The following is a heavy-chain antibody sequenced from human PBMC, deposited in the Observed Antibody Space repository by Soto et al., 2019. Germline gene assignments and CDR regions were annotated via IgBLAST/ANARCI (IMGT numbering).Heavy chain of an antibody. CDR1: GGSISSGGYY. Sequence: QVQLQESGPGLVKPSQTLSLTCTVSGGSISSGGYYWSWIRQHPGKGLEWIGYIYYSGSTYYNPSHKSRVTISVDTSKNECSLKLSSLTAADTAVYYCAREGGIVGATAADYWGQGTLVTVSS. CDR2: IYYSGST. J-gene: IGHJ4*02. V-gene: IGHV4-31*03. CDR3: AREGGIVGATAADY. D-gene: IGHD1-26*01.